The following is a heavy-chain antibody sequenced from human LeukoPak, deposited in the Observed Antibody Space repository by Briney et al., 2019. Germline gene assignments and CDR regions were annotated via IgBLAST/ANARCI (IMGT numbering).Heavy chain of an antibody. Sequence: ASVKVSCKASGYTFTSYDINWVRQATGQGLEWMGWMNPNSGNTGYAQKFQGRVTMTRNTSISTAYMELSSLRSEDTAVYYCARPHRYSSSWPFDYWGQGTLVTVSS. V-gene: IGHV1-8*01. CDR1: GYTFTSYD. J-gene: IGHJ4*02. CDR2: MNPNSGNT. D-gene: IGHD6-13*01. CDR3: ARPHRYSSSWPFDY.